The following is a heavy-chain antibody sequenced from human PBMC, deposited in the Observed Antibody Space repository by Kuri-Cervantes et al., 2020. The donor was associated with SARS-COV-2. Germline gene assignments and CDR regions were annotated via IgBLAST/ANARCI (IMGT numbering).Heavy chain of an antibody. D-gene: IGHD3-9*01. Sequence: LMISCAASGFTFSSYGMHWVRQAPGEGLEWVAVISYDDTKTYYGDSVKGRFTISRDNSKNTLYLQMNSLRAEDTAVYYCAKDEYDVLTGYLFNYWGQGTLVTVSS. CDR1: GFTFSSYG. J-gene: IGHJ4*02. V-gene: IGHV3-30*18. CDR3: AKDEYDVLTGYLFNY. CDR2: ISYDDTKT.